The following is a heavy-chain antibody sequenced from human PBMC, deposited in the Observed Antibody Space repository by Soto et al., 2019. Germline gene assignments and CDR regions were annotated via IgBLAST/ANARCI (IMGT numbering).Heavy chain of an antibody. J-gene: IGHJ3*02. CDR1: GFTFSSYA. V-gene: IGHV3-23*01. D-gene: IGHD2-21*02. Sequence: EVQLLESGGGLVQPGGSLRLSCAASGFTFSSYAMSWVRQAPGKGLEWVSAISGSGGSTYYADSVKGRFTISRDNSKNKLYLQKNSLRAEDTAVYYCAKDLKGCCGDCYYHDAFDIWGQGTMVTVSS. CDR2: ISGSGGST. CDR3: AKDLKGCCGDCYYHDAFDI.